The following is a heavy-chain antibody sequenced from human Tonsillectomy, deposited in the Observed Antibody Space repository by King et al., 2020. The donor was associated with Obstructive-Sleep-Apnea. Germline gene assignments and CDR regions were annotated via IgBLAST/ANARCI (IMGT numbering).Heavy chain of an antibody. Sequence: QLQESGPGLVKPSETLSLTCTVSGGSISSYYWSWIRQPPGKGLEWIGYIYYSGSTNYNPSLKSRVTIAVDTSKNQSSLKLSSVTAADTAVYYCARSWEYGGNGDYFDYWGQGALVSVSS. V-gene: IGHV4-59*01. CDR3: ARSWEYGGNGDYFDY. J-gene: IGHJ4*02. CDR1: GGSISSYY. CDR2: IYYSGST. D-gene: IGHD4-23*01.